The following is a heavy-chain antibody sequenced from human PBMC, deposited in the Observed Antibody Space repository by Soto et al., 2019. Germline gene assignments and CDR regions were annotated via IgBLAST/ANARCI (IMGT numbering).Heavy chain of an antibody. D-gene: IGHD4-17*01. CDR1: GGSSSSYY. J-gene: IGHJ4*02. Sequence: LSLNCTASGGSSSSYYLCWIRQPPGKGLEWIGYIYYSGSTNYNPSLKSRVTISVDTSKNQFSLKLSSVTAADTAVYYCARRYGASCDYWGQGTLVTVS. V-gene: IGHV4-59*01. CDR3: ARRYGASCDY. CDR2: IYYSGST.